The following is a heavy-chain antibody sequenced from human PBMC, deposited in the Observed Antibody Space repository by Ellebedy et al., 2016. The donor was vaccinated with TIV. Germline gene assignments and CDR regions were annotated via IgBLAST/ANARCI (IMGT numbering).Heavy chain of an antibody. J-gene: IGHJ5*02. CDR2: VYYSWST. Sequence: MPSETLSLTCTVSGGSISSYTDYWGWIRQPPGKGLEWIGSVYYSWSTHYNPSLKSRVFISVDTSKNQFSLELNSVTAADTAVYFCARNFTSGSGWSFSDTKSYKSFDPWGPGTQVTVSS. V-gene: IGHV4-39*01. CDR3: ARNFTSGSGWSFSDTKSYKSFDP. D-gene: IGHD6-19*01. CDR1: GGSISSYTDY.